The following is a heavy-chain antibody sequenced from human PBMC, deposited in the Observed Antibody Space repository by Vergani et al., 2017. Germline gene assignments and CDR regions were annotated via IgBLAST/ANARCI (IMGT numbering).Heavy chain of an antibody. CDR1: SFSVSSHY. J-gene: IGHJ5*02. CDR3: VRVGLSGVLRYFDSGGWFDP. CDR2: INIGGRT. D-gene: IGHD3-9*01. Sequence: LVESGGGLVQPGGSLRLSCAASSFSVSSHYMTWVRQAPGKGLEWVSTINIGGRTSYADSVKGRLTLTRDNSKNTLYLQMNRLRAEDTAVYYCVRVGLSGVLRYFDSGGWFDPWGQGTLVTVSS. V-gene: IGHV3-53*01.